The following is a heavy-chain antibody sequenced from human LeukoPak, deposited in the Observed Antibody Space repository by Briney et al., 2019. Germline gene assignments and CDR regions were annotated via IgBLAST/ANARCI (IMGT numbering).Heavy chain of an antibody. CDR3: ANRPGFSYYYDSSGYPLGY. Sequence: PGGSLRLSCAASGFTFSSYGMHWVRQAPGKGLEWVAFIRYDGSNKYYADSVKGRFTISRDNSKNTLYLQMNSLRAEDTAVYYCANRPGFSYYYDSSGYPLGYWGQGTLVTVSS. V-gene: IGHV3-30*02. D-gene: IGHD3-22*01. J-gene: IGHJ4*02. CDR1: GFTFSSYG. CDR2: IRYDGSNK.